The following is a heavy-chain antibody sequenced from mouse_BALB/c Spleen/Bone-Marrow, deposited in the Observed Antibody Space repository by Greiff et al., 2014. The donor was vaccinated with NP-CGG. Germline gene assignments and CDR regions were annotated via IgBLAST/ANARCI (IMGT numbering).Heavy chain of an antibody. CDR3: ASYYRYDRRFAY. D-gene: IGHD2-14*01. V-gene: IGHV14-3*02. Sequence: EVQLVESGAELVKPGASVKLSCTAPGFNIKDTYMHWVKQRPEQGLEWIGRIDPANGNTKYDPKFQGKATITADTSSNTAYLQLSSLTSEDTAVYYCASYYRYDRRFAYWGQGTLVTVSA. CDR2: IDPANGNT. CDR1: GFNIKDTY. J-gene: IGHJ3*01.